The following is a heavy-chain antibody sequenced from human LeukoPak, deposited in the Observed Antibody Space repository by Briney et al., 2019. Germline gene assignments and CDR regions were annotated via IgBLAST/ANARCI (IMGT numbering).Heavy chain of an antibody. D-gene: IGHD2-15*01. V-gene: IGHV4-59*01. J-gene: IGHJ6*03. CDR2: IYYSGST. Sequence: SETLSLTCTVSGGSNSNNYRSWIRQPPGKGLEWVGYIYYSGSTNYNPSLKSRVIISVDTSKNQFSLKLSSVTAADTAVYYCARTTEGYCRGRSCYSYYYYMDVWGKGTTVTVSS. CDR1: GGSNSNNY. CDR3: ARTTEGYCRGRSCYSYYYYMDV.